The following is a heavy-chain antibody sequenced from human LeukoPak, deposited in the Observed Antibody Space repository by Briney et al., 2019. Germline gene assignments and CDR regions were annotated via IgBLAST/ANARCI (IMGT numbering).Heavy chain of an antibody. D-gene: IGHD3-10*01. CDR3: ARIDRRLRLGLDY. Sequence: SGTLSLTCAVSGGSISSSNWWSWVRQPPGKGLEWIGEIYHSGSTNYNPSLKSRVTISVDTSKNQFSLKLSSVTAADTAVYYCARIDRRLRLGLDYWGQGTLVTVSS. V-gene: IGHV4-4*02. J-gene: IGHJ4*02. CDR2: IYHSGST. CDR1: GGSISSSNW.